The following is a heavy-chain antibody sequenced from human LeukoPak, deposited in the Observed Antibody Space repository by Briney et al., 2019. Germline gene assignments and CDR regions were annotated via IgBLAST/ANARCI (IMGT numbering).Heavy chain of an antibody. CDR2: INHSGST. CDR1: GGSISSGTYY. Sequence: PSETLSLTCTVSGGSISSGTYYWSWIRQPPGKGLEWIGEINHSGSTNYNPSLKSRVTISVDTSKNQFSLKLSSVTAADTAVYYCARGTPRGYYDSSGYYGPWLFDPWGQGTLVTVSS. CDR3: ARGTPRGYYDSSGYYGPWLFDP. D-gene: IGHD3-22*01. V-gene: IGHV4-39*07. J-gene: IGHJ5*02.